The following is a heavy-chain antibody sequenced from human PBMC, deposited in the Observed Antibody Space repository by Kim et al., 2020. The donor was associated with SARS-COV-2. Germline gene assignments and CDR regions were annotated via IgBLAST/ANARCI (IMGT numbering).Heavy chain of an antibody. V-gene: IGHV3-11*01. CDR2: INGDGSSM. D-gene: IGHD6-6*01. J-gene: IGHJ4*02. Sequence: GGSLRLSCEASGFRFSDYYMSWIRQAPGKGLEWVAYINGDGSSMKCADSVNGRFSISRDNANKSLSLQMNSLTPEDTAVYYCAREPSNWCQGTLVTVTS. CDR1: GFRFSDYY. CDR3: AREPSN.